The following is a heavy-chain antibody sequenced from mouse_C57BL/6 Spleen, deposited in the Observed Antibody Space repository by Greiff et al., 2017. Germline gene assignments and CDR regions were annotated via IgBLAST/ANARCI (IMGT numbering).Heavy chain of an antibody. Sequence: EVQLQQSGPELVKPGASVKISCKASGYTFTDYYMNWVKQSHGKSLEWIGDINPNNGGTSYNQKFKGKATLTVDKSSSTAYMELRSLTSEDSAVYYCARGDSNYAYWGQGTLVTVSA. D-gene: IGHD2-5*01. CDR1: GYTFTDYY. CDR3: ARGDSNYAY. J-gene: IGHJ3*01. CDR2: INPNNGGT. V-gene: IGHV1-26*01.